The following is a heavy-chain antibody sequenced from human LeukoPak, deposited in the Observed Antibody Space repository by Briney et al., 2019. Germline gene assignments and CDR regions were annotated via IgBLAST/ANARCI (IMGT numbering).Heavy chain of an antibody. CDR3: ARQRADSSSWDDENWFDP. V-gene: IGHV4-59*08. CDR2: IYYSGST. Sequence: PSETLSLTCTVSGGSISSYYWSWIRQPPGKGLEWIGYIYYSGSTNYNPSLKSRVTISVDTSKNQFSLKLSSVTAADTAVYYCARQRADSSSWDDENWFDPWGPGTLVTVSS. D-gene: IGHD6-13*01. CDR1: GGSISSYY. J-gene: IGHJ5*02.